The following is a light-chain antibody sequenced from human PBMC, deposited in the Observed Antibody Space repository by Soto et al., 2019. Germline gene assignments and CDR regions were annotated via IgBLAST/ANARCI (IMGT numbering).Light chain of an antibody. Sequence: QSVLTQPASVSGSPGQLITISCTGTSSDVGGYNYVSWYQQHPGKAPKLMIYEVSNRPSGVSNRFSGSKSGNTASLTISGLQAEDEADYYCSSYTSSSTLGYVFGTGTKVTVL. CDR3: SSYTSSSTLGYV. CDR2: EVS. CDR1: SSDVGGYNY. V-gene: IGLV2-14*01. J-gene: IGLJ1*01.